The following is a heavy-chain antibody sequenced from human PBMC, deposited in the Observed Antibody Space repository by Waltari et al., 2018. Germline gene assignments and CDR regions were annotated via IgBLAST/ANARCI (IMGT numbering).Heavy chain of an antibody. V-gene: IGHV1-69*01. Sequence: QVQLVQSGAEVKKPGSSVKVSCKASGGTFSSYAIRCVRPAPVQGLEWMGGIIPIFGTANYAQKFQGRVTITADESTSTAYMELSSLRSEDTAVYYCARGGGIRFLEWFRLDYWGQGTLVTVSS. CDR2: IIPIFGTA. CDR3: ARGGGIRFLEWFRLDY. CDR1: GGTFSSYA. J-gene: IGHJ4*02. D-gene: IGHD3-3*01.